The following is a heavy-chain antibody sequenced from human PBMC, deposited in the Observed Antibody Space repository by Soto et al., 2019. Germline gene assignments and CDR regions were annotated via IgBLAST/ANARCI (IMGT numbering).Heavy chain of an antibody. D-gene: IGHD2-15*01. CDR2: VYNSGST. CDR1: GGSISSNY. Sequence: SETLSLTCTVSGGSISSNYWTWIRQPPGKGLEWIGYVYNSGSTNYNPSLKSRVTISEDTSKSQFSLKVNSMTAADTAVYYCARYRREEVAGYTLDNCGQLILVTFSS. CDR3: ARYRREEVAGYTLDN. V-gene: IGHV4-59*01. J-gene: IGHJ4*02.